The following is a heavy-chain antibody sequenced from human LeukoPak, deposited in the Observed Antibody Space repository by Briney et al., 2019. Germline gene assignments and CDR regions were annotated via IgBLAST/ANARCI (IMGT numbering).Heavy chain of an antibody. V-gene: IGHV1-69*04. D-gene: IGHD2-15*01. J-gene: IGHJ1*01. CDR1: GGTFSSYA. CDR2: IIPILGIA. CDR3: ARERGYCSGGSCYYAEYFQH. Sequence: GASVKVSCKASGGTFSSYAISWVRQAPGQGLEWMGRIIPILGIANYAQKFQGRVTITADKPTSTAYMELSSLRSGDTAVYYCARERGYCSGGSCYYAEYFQHWGQGTLVTVSS.